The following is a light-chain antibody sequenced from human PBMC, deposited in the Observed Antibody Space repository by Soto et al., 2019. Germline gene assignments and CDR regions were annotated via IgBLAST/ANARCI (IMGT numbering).Light chain of an antibody. CDR2: GNS. V-gene: IGLV1-40*01. CDR3: QSYDSSVSKVV. CDR1: SSNIGAGYD. Sequence: QSVLTQPPSVSGAPGQRVTISCTGSSSNIGAGYDVHWYQQLPGTAPKLHIYGNSHRPSGVTDRFSGSKSGTSASLAITGLQAEDEADYYCQSYDSSVSKVVFGGGTQLTVL. J-gene: IGLJ2*01.